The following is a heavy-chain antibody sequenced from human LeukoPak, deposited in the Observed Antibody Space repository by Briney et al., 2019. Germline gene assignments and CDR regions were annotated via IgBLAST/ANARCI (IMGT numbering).Heavy chain of an antibody. CDR2: IYTSGST. CDR3: AREAYYYDSSGYYPYFDY. V-gene: IGHV4-61*02. D-gene: IGHD3-22*01. CDR1: GGSISSSSYY. J-gene: IGHJ4*02. Sequence: SETLSLTCTVSGGSISSSSYYWSWIQQPAGKGLEWIGRIYTSGSTNYNPSLKSRVTISVDTSKNQFSLKLSSVTAADTAVYYCAREAYYYDSSGYYPYFDYWGQGTLVTVSS.